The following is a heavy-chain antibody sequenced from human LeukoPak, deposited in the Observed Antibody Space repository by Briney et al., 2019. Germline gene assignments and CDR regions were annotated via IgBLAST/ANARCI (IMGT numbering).Heavy chain of an antibody. D-gene: IGHD6-13*01. V-gene: IGHV3-21*01. CDR2: ISGSSSYI. Sequence: GGSLRLSCAASGFTFSSYSIHWVRQAPGKGLEWVSSISGSSSYIYYADSVKGRFTISRDNAKNSLYLQMNSLRAEDTAVCYCARVGGYSSSWYAIWFDPWGQGTLVTVSS. CDR1: GFTFSSYS. CDR3: ARVGGYSSSWYAIWFDP. J-gene: IGHJ5*02.